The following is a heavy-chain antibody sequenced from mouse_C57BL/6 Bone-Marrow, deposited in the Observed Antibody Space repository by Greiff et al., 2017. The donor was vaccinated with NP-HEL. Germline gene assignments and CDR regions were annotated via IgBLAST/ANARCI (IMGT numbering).Heavy chain of an antibody. Sequence: EVKLVESGGGLVQPGGSMKLSCVASGFTFSNYWMNWVRQSPEKGLEWVAQIRLKSDNYATHYAESVKGRFTISRDDSKSSVYLQMNNLRAEDTGIYYCTDYDGYYGDYAMDYWGQGTSVTVSS. V-gene: IGHV6-3*01. CDR1: GFTFSNYW. J-gene: IGHJ4*01. CDR3: TDYDGYYGDYAMDY. CDR2: IRLKSDNYAT. D-gene: IGHD2-3*01.